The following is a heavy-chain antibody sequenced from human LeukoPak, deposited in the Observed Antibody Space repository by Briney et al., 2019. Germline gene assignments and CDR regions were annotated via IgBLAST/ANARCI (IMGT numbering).Heavy chain of an antibody. CDR2: IYIDGSST. V-gene: IGHV3-74*01. CDR3: VRVSSDWVAFDV. J-gene: IGHJ3*01. D-gene: IGHD6-19*01. Sequence: GGSLRLSCAASGFTFSNYWMHWVRQAPGKGLVWVSRIYIDGSSTSYADSVKGRFTISRDNAKNTLYMQMNSLRTEDTAVYYCVRVSSDWVAFDVWGQGTMVTVSS. CDR1: GFTFSNYW.